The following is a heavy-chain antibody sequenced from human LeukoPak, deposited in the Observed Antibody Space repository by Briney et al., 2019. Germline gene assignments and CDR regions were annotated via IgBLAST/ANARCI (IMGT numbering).Heavy chain of an antibody. Sequence: GSLRLSCAASGFTFSSYAMHWVRQAPGKGLEWVAVISYDGSNKYYADSVKGRFTISRDNSKNTLYLQMNSLRAEDTAVYYCARDTDMSFDYWGQGTLVTVSS. J-gene: IGHJ4*02. V-gene: IGHV3-30-3*01. CDR3: ARDTDMSFDY. D-gene: IGHD3-9*01. CDR1: GFTFSSYA. CDR2: ISYDGSNK.